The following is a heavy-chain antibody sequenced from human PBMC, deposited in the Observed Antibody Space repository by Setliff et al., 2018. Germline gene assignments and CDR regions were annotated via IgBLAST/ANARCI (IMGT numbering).Heavy chain of an antibody. CDR2: IIPMFGTA. Sequence: SVKVSCKASGGTFSSYAIDWVRQAPGQGLEWMGGIIPMFGTANYAQKFQGRVTITADESTSTAYMELSSLRSEDTAVYYCARDRSGGLWYFDLWGRGTLVTVSS. D-gene: IGHD3-16*01. V-gene: IGHV1-69*13. J-gene: IGHJ2*01. CDR3: ARDRSGGLWYFDL. CDR1: GGTFSSYA.